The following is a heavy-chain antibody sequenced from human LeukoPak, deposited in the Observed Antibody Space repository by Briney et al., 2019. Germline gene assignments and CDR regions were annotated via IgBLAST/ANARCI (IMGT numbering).Heavy chain of an antibody. V-gene: IGHV3-21*01. D-gene: IGHD6-19*01. CDR1: AFSLNAYN. J-gene: IGHJ4*02. Sequence: GGSLRLSCAASAFSLNAYNMNWVRQAPGKGLEWVSSISGGSTYIYYADSVKGRFTISRDDAKNSLYLQMNSLRAEDTAVYYCARDALRGSVDYWGQGTLVTVSS. CDR2: ISGGSTYI. CDR3: ARDALRGSVDY.